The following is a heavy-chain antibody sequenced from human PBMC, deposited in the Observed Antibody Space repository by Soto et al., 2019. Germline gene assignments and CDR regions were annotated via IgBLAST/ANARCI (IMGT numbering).Heavy chain of an antibody. D-gene: IGHD3-10*01. CDR1: GGSISSGGYY. J-gene: IGHJ4*02. CDR2: IYYSGST. V-gene: IGHV4-31*03. CDR3: ARDAPFYGSGDPRHYFDY. Sequence: QVQLQESGPGLVKPSQTLSLTCTVSGGSISSGGYYWSWIRQHPGKGLEWIGYIYYSGSTYYNPSLKSRVTISVDTSKNQFSLKLSSVTAADTAVYYCARDAPFYGSGDPRHYFDYWGQGTLVTVSS.